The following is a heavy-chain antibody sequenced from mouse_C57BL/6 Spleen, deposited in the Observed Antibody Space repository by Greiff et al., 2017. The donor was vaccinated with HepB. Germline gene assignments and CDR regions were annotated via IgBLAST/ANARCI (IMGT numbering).Heavy chain of an antibody. V-gene: IGHV1-72*01. J-gene: IGHJ4*01. D-gene: IGHD1-1*01. CDR1: GYTFTSYW. Sequence: VQLQQSGAELVKPGASVKLSCKASGYTFTSYWMHWVKQRPGRGLEWIGRIDPNSGGTKYNEKFKSKATLTVDKPSSTAYMQLSSLTSEDSAVYDCARSTTVVAPYAMDYWGQGTSVTVSS. CDR2: IDPNSGGT. CDR3: ARSTTVVAPYAMDY.